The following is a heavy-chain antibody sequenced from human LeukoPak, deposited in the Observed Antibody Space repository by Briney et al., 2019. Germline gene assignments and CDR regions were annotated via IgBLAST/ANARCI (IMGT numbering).Heavy chain of an antibody. CDR1: GGSFSGYY. CDR2: INHSGST. J-gene: IGHJ4*02. D-gene: IGHD4-17*01. V-gene: IGHV4-34*01. CDR3: ARGPPLGALDY. Sequence: SETLSLTCAVYGGSFSGYYWSWIRQPPGKGLEWIGEINHSGSTNHNPSLKSRVTISVDTSKNQFSLKLSSVTAADTAVYYCARGPPLGALDYWGQGTLVTVSS.